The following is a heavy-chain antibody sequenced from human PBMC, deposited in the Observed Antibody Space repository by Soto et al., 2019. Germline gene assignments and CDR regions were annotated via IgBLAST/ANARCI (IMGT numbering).Heavy chain of an antibody. J-gene: IGHJ4*02. D-gene: IGHD6-13*01. Sequence: AEALSLTCIFSLRSISIFYWDWIRQPAGKGLEWIGRIYSGGRNNYNPSLKSRVTMSVDTSKNQFSLRLSFVAAADPAMYYCARGSSRWDYWGQGTMVTVSS. CDR3: ARGSSRWDY. CDR2: IYSGGRN. CDR1: LRSISIFY. V-gene: IGHV4-4*07.